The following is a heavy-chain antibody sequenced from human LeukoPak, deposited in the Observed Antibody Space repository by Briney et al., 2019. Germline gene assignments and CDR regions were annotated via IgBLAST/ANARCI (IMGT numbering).Heavy chain of an antibody. D-gene: IGHD1-26*01. CDR2: IIPILGIA. Sequence: SVKVSCKASGGTFSSYAISWARQAPGQGLEWMGRIIPILGIANYAQKFQGRVTITADKSTSTAYMELSSLRSEDTAVYYCARDPTSLGGSYGDYWGQGPLVTVSS. V-gene: IGHV1-69*04. CDR3: ARDPTSLGGSYGDY. CDR1: GGTFSSYA. J-gene: IGHJ4*02.